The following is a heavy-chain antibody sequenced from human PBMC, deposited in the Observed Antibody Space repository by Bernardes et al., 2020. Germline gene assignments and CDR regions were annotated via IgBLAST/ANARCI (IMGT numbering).Heavy chain of an antibody. CDR3: AKSAGGGSSGYYYFDY. V-gene: IGHV3-9*01. Sequence: GGSLRLSCAASGFTFDDYAMHWVRQAPGKGLEWVSGISWNSGSIGYADSVKGRFTISRDNAKNSLYLQMNSLRAEDTALYYCAKSAGGGSSGYYYFDYWGQGTLVTVSS. CDR2: ISWNSGSI. J-gene: IGHJ4*02. D-gene: IGHD3-22*01. CDR1: GFTFDDYA.